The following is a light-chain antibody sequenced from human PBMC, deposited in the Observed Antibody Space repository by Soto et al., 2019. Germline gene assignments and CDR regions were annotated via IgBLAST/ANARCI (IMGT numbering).Light chain of an antibody. CDR3: QQYNNWPPLS. CDR1: QSVSNN. J-gene: IGKJ2*03. CDR2: GAS. V-gene: IGKV3-15*01. Sequence: EIVMTQSPATLSVSPGERATLSCRASQSVSNNLAWYQQKPGQAPRLLIYGASTRANGIPARISGSGSGTEFTLNISSLQSEDFAVYYCQQYNNWPPLSFGQGTKLEIK.